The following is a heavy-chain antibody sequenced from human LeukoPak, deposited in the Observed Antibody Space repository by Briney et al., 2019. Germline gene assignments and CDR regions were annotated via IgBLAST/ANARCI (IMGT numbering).Heavy chain of an antibody. J-gene: IGHJ4*02. V-gene: IGHV4-30-2*01. CDR3: ARERYSAGGILD. Sequence: SETLSLTCTVSGGSISSGGYYWSWIRQPPGKGLEWIGYIYHSGSTYYNPSLKSRVTISVDTSKNQFSLKLSSVTAADTAVYYCARERYSAGGILDWGQGTLVTVSS. CDR1: GGSISSGGYY. D-gene: IGHD2-15*01. CDR2: IYHSGST.